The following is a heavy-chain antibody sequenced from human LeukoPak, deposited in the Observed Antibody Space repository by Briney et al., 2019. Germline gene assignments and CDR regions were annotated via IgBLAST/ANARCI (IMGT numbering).Heavy chain of an antibody. Sequence: PSGTLSLTCAVSGGSISSSNWWSWVRQPPGKGLEWIGEIYHSGSTNYNSSLKSRVTISVDKSKNQFSLKLSSVTAADTAVYYCARGRYYGSGNWFDPWGQGTLVTVSS. J-gene: IGHJ5*02. CDR1: GGSISSSNW. CDR3: ARGRYYGSGNWFDP. V-gene: IGHV4-4*02. CDR2: IYHSGST. D-gene: IGHD3-10*01.